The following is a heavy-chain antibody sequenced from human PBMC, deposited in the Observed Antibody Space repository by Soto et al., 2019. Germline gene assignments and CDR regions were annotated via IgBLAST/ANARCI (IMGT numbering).Heavy chain of an antibody. V-gene: IGHV5-10-1*01. J-gene: IGHJ6*02. D-gene: IGHD1-7*01. Sequence: GESLKISCKGSGYSFTSYWISWVRQMPGKGLEWMGRIDPSDSYTNYSPSFQGHVTISADKSISTAYLQWSSLKASDTAMYYCARPGTTSYYYYYGMDVWGQGTTVTV. CDR2: IDPSDSYT. CDR3: ARPGTTSYYYYYGMDV. CDR1: GYSFTSYW.